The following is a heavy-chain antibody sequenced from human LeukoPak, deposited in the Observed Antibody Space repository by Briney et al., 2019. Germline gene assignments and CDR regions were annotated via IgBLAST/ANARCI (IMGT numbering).Heavy chain of an antibody. CDR3: ARDLTGDAYFDY. Sequence: GGSLRPSVVVSGLPVIRNYVSWVRRPPGRGLQWVSVLYSGGSTYYADSVKGRFNISRDNSKNTLYLQMNSLRAEDTAVYYCARDLTGDAYFDYWGQGTLVTVSS. J-gene: IGHJ4*02. D-gene: IGHD7-27*01. CDR1: GLPVIRNY. CDR2: LYSGGST. V-gene: IGHV3-66*01.